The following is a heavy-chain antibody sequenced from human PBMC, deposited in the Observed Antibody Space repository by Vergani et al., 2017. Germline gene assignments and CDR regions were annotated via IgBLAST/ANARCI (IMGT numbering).Heavy chain of an antibody. CDR2: IKSKTDGGTT. CDR3: TTDIWPAAIAEYFQH. CDR1: GFTFSACP. D-gene: IGHD2-2*01. Sequence: EVQLLQSGGGVIQPGGSVRLSCAASGFTFSACPMTWVRQAPGKGLEWVGRIKSKTDGGTTDYAAPVKGRFTISRDDSKNTLYLQMNSLKTEDTAVYYCTTDIWPAAIAEYFQHWGQGTLVTVSS. J-gene: IGHJ1*01. V-gene: IGHV3-15*01.